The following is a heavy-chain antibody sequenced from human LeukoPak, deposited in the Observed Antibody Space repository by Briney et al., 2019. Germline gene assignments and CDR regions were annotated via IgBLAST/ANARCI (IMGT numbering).Heavy chain of an antibody. J-gene: IGHJ3*02. CDR1: GFTFSDHY. Sequence: GGSLRLSCAASGFTFSDHYMSWIRQAPGKGLEWVAVISYDGSNKYYADSVKGRFTISRDNSKNTLYLQMNSLRAEDTAVYYCAGQSSYYDSSGRIPYAFDIWGQGTMVTVSS. CDR2: ISYDGSNK. D-gene: IGHD3-22*01. CDR3: AGQSSYYDSSGRIPYAFDI. V-gene: IGHV3-30-3*01.